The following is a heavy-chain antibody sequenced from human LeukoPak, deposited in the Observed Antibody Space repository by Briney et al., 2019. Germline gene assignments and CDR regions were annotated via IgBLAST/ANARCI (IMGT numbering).Heavy chain of an antibody. D-gene: IGHD1-7*01. J-gene: IGHJ4*02. CDR2: LYYSGST. CDR3: ARQATGTTFFDY. V-gene: IGHV4-61*01. Sequence: SETLSLTCTVSGGSVNSGTYYWSWIRQPPGKGLEWIGYLYYSGSTNYNPSLKSRVTISVDKSKNQFSLKLSSVTAADTAVYYCARQATGTTFFDYWGQGTLVTVSS. CDR1: GGSVNSGTYY.